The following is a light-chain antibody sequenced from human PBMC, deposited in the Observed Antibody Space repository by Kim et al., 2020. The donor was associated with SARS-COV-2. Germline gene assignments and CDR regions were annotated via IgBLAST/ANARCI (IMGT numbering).Light chain of an antibody. CDR1: QSISSW. CDR3: QQYNSWGT. J-gene: IGKJ1*01. Sequence: SASVGDSVTITCRASQSISSWLAWYQQKPGKAPKLLIYDASSLESGVPSRFSGSGSGTEFTLTISSLQPDDFATYYCQQYNSWGTFGQGTEVDIK. CDR2: DAS. V-gene: IGKV1-5*01.